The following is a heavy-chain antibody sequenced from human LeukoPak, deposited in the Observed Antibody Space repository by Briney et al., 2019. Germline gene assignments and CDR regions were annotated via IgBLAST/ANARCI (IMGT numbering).Heavy chain of an antibody. Sequence: GGSLRLSCEFSGIIFSTYAMNWVRQAPGEGLEWISYISGSSSGSTSIIHYADSVKGRFTISRDNAKNSLHLQMDSLSAEDTAVYHCARDFWSGYYTEDWGQGALVIVSS. CDR2: ISGSSSGSTSII. CDR3: ARDFWSGYYTED. V-gene: IGHV3-48*04. J-gene: IGHJ4*02. CDR1: GIIFSTYA. D-gene: IGHD3-3*01.